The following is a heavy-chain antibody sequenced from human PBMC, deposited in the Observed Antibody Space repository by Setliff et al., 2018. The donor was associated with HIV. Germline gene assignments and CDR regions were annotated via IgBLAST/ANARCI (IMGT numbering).Heavy chain of an antibody. CDR1: GYSFPNYA. V-gene: IGHV1-3*01. CDR2: IKPASGDT. Sequence: ASVKVSCKASGYSFPNYAIHWVRLAPGQRLEWMGWIKPASGDTQYSQKFQGRVTITRDTSASKVYMELTNLRSDDSAIYYCARVSGGRPGNYYYAMDVWGQGTTVTVSS. CDR3: ARVSGGRPGNYYYAMDV. D-gene: IGHD1-26*01. J-gene: IGHJ6*02.